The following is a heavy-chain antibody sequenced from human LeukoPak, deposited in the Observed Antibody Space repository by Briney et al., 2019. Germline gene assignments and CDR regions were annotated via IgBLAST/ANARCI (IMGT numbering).Heavy chain of an antibody. D-gene: IGHD6-13*01. CDR1: GYTFTSYG. CDR3: ACRRASSWHFDP. J-gene: IGHJ5*02. CDR2: ISAYNGNT. Sequence: ASVKVSCKASGYTFTSYGISWVRQALGQGLEWMGWISAYNGNTNYAQKLQGRVTMTTDTSTSTAYMELRSLRSDDTAVYYCACRRASSWHFDPWGQGTLVTVSS. V-gene: IGHV1-18*01.